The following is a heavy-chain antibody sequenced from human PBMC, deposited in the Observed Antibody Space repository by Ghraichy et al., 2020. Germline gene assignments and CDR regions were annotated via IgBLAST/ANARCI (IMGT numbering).Heavy chain of an antibody. CDR2: ISSSSSYI. D-gene: IGHD3-22*01. CDR3: ARDARLSFDSSGYYSSHAFDI. J-gene: IGHJ3*02. V-gene: IGHV3-21*01. CDR1: GFTFSSYS. Sequence: GGSLRLSCAASGFTFSSYSMNWVRQAPGKGLEWVSSISSSSSYIYYADSVKGRFTISRDNAKNSLYLQMNSLRAEDTAVYYCARDARLSFDSSGYYSSHAFDIWGQGTMVTVSS.